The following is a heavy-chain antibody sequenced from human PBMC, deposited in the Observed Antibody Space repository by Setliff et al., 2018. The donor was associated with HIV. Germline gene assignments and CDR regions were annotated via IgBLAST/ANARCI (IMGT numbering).Heavy chain of an antibody. J-gene: IGHJ4*02. Sequence: ASVKVSCKASGYTFTSYYMHWVRQAPGQGREWMGIINPSGDSTSYAQKFQGRVTMTRDTSTNTVYMELSSLRSEDTAVYYCARLGDFWSGYYYFDYWGQGTLVTVSS. V-gene: IGHV1-46*01. CDR1: GYTFTSYY. CDR2: INPSGDST. CDR3: ARLGDFWSGYYYFDY. D-gene: IGHD3-3*01.